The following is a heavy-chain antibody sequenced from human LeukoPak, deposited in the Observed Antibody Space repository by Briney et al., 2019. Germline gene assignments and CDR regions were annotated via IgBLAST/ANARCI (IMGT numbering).Heavy chain of an antibody. D-gene: IGHD2-15*01. CDR3: ARDYCSGGSCHNSLFDP. CDR2: VKEEGSEK. Sequence: GGSLTLSCAPSGFPFSNYWVSWARHAPGEGREWVVNVKEEGSEKKYVDSVEARFPIPRHSAKNSLYLQMNSPRADDTAVYYCARDYCSGGSCHNSLFDPWGQGTLVTVPS. J-gene: IGHJ5*02. V-gene: IGHV3-7*01. CDR1: GFPFSNYW.